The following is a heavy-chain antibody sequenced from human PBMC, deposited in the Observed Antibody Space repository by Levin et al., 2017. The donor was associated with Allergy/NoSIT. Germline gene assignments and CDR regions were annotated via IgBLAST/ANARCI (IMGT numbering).Heavy chain of an antibody. CDR1: GFTVSSNY. Sequence: GGSLRLSCAASGFTVSSNYMSWVRQAPGKGLEWVSVIYSGGSTYYADSVKGRFTISRDNSKNTLYLQMNSLRAEDTAVYYCARVLGSGSYSLWDWGQGTLVTVSS. D-gene: IGHD3-10*01. CDR2: IYSGGST. J-gene: IGHJ4*02. V-gene: IGHV3-66*02. CDR3: ARVLGSGSYSLWD.